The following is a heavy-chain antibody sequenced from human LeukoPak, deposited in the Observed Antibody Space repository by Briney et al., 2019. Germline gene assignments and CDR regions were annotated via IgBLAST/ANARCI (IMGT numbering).Heavy chain of an antibody. Sequence: PSETLSLTCTVSGGSISSYYWSWIRQPPGKGLEWIGYIYYSGSTNYNPSLKSRVTISVDTSKNQFSLKLSSVTAADTAVYYCAGDYGGNDYYYYYMDVWGKGTTVTISS. CDR3: AGDYGGNDYYYYYMDV. J-gene: IGHJ6*03. CDR2: IYYSGST. CDR1: GGSISSYY. V-gene: IGHV4-59*01. D-gene: IGHD4-23*01.